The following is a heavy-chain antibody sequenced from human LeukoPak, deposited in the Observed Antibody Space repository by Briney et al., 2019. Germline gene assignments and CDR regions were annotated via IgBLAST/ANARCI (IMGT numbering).Heavy chain of an antibody. J-gene: IGHJ4*02. CDR3: AREPLTYYYDSSGYRD. CDR2: TNPNSGGT. V-gene: IGHV1-2*02. Sequence: PVASVKVSCKASGYTFTGYYMHWVRQAPGQGLEWMGWTNPNSGGTNYAQKFQGRVTMTRDTSISTAYMELSRLRSDDTAVYYCAREPLTYYYDSSGYRDWGQGTLVTVSS. CDR1: GYTFTGYY. D-gene: IGHD3-22*01.